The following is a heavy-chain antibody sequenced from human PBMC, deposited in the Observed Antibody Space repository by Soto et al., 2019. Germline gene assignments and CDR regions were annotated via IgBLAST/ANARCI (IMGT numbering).Heavy chain of an antibody. CDR3: VRHPRIMVPRQHDYYFDT. J-gene: IGHJ4*02. Sequence: LCLTCNVSGASISSRNYYWGWIRQPPGKGLEWFGSIFYSGSTYYNPSLKSRVTISIVTSQNQFSLRLTSLTAADTAVYYCVRHPRIMVPRQHDYYFDTWGPGNLVTVSS. D-gene: IGHD2-8*01. CDR2: IFYSGST. V-gene: IGHV4-39*01. CDR1: GASISSRNYY.